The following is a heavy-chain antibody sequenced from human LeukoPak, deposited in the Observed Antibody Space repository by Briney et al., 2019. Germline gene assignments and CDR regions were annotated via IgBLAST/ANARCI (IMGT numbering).Heavy chain of an antibody. V-gene: IGHV1-2*06. CDR1: GYSFSDYP. D-gene: IGHD3-10*01. Sequence: ASVKVSCKASGYSFSDYPMHWVRQAPGQGLEWMGRININSGGTSYAQNFQGRVTMTRDTSINTAYMELSGLTSDDTAVYYCARGGSGSGYLYYFDHWGQGTLVSVPS. CDR2: ININSGGT. CDR3: ARGGSGSGYLYYFDH. J-gene: IGHJ4*02.